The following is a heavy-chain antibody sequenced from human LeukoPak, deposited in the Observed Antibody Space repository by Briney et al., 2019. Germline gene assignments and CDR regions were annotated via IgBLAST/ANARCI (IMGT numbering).Heavy chain of an antibody. CDR2: IYYSGST. J-gene: IGHJ4*02. CDR3: ARGGVPDY. D-gene: IGHD2-2*01. Sequence: NPSETLSLTCTVSGGSMTSSSYYWGWIRQPPGKGLEWIGSIYYSGSTYYNPSLKSRVTISVDTSKNQFSLKLSSVTAADTAVYYCARGGVPDYWGQGTLVTVSS. V-gene: IGHV4-39*07. CDR1: GGSMTSSSYY.